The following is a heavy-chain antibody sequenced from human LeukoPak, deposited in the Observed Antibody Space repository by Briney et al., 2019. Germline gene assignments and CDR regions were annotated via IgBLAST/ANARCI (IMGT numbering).Heavy chain of an antibody. CDR3: ARDYRAAGTRWFDP. J-gene: IGHJ5*02. CDR1: GGSISSYY. D-gene: IGHD6-13*01. V-gene: IGHV4-59*01. CDR2: IYYSGST. Sequence: PSETLSLTCTVSGGSISSYYCSWIRQPPGKGLEWIGYIYYSGSTNYNPSLKSRVTISVDTSKNQFSLKLSSVTAADTAVYYCARDYRAAGTRWFDPWGQGTLVTVSS.